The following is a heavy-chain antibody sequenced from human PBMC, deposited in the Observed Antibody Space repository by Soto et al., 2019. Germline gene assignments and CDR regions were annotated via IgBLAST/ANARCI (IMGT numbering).Heavy chain of an antibody. Sequence: QVQLQESGPGLVKPSETLSLICTVSGGSISAYYWSWIRQPAGKGLEWIGRIYTSGSTNYNPFLKSRASMSVDTSRNQFALKLRSVTAADTAVYYCARGKIPTADYNWFDPWGPGTLVTVSS. CDR3: ARGKIPTADYNWFDP. CDR1: GGSISAYY. D-gene: IGHD6-13*01. CDR2: IYTSGST. J-gene: IGHJ5*02. V-gene: IGHV4-4*07.